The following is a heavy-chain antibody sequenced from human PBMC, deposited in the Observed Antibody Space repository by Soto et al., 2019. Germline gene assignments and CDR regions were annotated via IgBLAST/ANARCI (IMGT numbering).Heavy chain of an antibody. Sequence: GGSLRLSCTVSGFTFSRHGMHWIRQAPGKGLEWVSYISVGTSPTIYYADSVKGRFTISRDNAKSSLYLQMNSLRAEDTAVYYCARPPFYFDSSYSHSWGQGTLVTAPQ. J-gene: IGHJ4*02. CDR2: ISVGTSPTI. V-gene: IGHV3-48*04. CDR1: GFTFSRHG. CDR3: ARPPFYFDSSYSHS. D-gene: IGHD3-22*01.